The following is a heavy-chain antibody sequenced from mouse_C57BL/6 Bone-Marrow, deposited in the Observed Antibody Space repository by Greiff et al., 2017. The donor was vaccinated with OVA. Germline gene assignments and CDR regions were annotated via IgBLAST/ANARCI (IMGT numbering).Heavy chain of an antibody. CDR3: ARHGDYGSFFDY. Sequence: EVKLMESGGDLVKPGGSLKLSCAASGFTFSSYGMSWVRQTPDKRLEWVATISSGGSYTYYPDSVKGRFTISRDNAKHPLYLQMSRLKSEDTAMYYCARHGDYGSFFDYGGQGTTLTVSS. J-gene: IGHJ2*01. D-gene: IGHD1-1*01. V-gene: IGHV5-6*01. CDR1: GFTFSSYG. CDR2: ISSGGSYT.